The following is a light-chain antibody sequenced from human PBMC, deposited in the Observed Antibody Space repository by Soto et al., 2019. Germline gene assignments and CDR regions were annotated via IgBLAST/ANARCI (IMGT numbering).Light chain of an antibody. CDR3: PQSYSTTWT. CDR1: QNIDHH. J-gene: IGKJ1*01. V-gene: IGKV1-39*01. Sequence: DIQMTQSPSSLSASVGDRVTITCRASQNIDHHLNWYQHKPGRAPKLLMDAASRMQSGVPSRFSGSGTGTEFTLIINSLQHEDLAPYYCPQSYSTTWTFGQGTRVEVK. CDR2: AAS.